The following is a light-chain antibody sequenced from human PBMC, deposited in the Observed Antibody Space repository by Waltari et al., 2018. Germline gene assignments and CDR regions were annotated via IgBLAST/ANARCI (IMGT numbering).Light chain of an antibody. V-gene: IGLV2-14*03. CDR1: RSDVGTHNY. J-gene: IGLJ1*01. Sequence: QSALTQPASVSGSPGPSITISCTGTRSDVGTHNYVYWYQQRPGKAPDLIIFDVSNRPSGVSIRFSGSKSGNTASLTISGLQAEDEADYYCNSYTNSGTYVFGSGTKVTVL. CDR3: NSYTNSGTYV. CDR2: DVS.